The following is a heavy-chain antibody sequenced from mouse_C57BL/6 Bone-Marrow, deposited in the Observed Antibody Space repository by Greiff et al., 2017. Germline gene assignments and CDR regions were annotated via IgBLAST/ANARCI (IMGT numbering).Heavy chain of an antibody. CDR2: IDPSDSYT. Sequence: QVQLQQPGTELVKPGASVKLSCKASGYTFTSYWMHWVKQRPGQGLEWIGEIDPSDSYTNYNQKFKGKSTLTVDKSSSTAYMQLSSLTSEDSAVYYCARDGIDYWGQGTTLTVSS. V-gene: IGHV1-69*01. J-gene: IGHJ2*01. CDR3: ARDGIDY. CDR1: GYTFTSYW.